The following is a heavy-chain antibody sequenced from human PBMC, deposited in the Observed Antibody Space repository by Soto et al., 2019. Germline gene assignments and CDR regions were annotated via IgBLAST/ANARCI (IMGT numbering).Heavy chain of an antibody. D-gene: IGHD5-12*01. J-gene: IGHJ6*03. CDR1: GYTFTSYD. CDR2: MNPNSGNT. V-gene: IGHV1-8*01. CDR3: ARGSPRYSGYDFSYYYYYMDV. Sequence: ASVKVSCKASGYTFTSYDINWVRQATGQGLEWMGWMNPNSGNTGYAQKFQGRVTMTRNTSISTAYMELSSLRSEDTAVYYCARGSPRYSGYDFSYYYYYMDVWGKGTTVTVS.